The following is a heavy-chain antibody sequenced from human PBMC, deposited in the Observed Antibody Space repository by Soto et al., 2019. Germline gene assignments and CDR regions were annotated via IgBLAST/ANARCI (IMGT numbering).Heavy chain of an antibody. J-gene: IGHJ5*02. Sequence: VKVSCKASGYTFTSYGISWVRQAPGQGLEWMGWISAYNGNTNYAQKLQGRVTMTTDTSTRTAYMELRSLRSDDTAVYYCARGTITMVRGVTPRFDPWGQGTLVTVSS. D-gene: IGHD3-10*01. V-gene: IGHV1-18*01. CDR1: GYTFTSYG. CDR3: ARGTITMVRGVTPRFDP. CDR2: ISAYNGNT.